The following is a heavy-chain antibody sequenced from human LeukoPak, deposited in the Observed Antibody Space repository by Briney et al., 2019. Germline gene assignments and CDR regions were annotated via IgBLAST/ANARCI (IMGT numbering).Heavy chain of an antibody. D-gene: IGHD3-10*01. V-gene: IGHV4-59*01. CDR3: ARDPWEFPYWYCDL. CDR1: GGSINSYY. Sequence: PSETLSLTCTVSGGSINSYYWSWIRQPPGKGLEWIGYIYYSGSTNYNPSLKSRVTISVDTSKDQFSLKLSSVTAADTAVYYCARDPWEFPYWYCDLWGRGTLVTVSS. J-gene: IGHJ2*01. CDR2: IYYSGST.